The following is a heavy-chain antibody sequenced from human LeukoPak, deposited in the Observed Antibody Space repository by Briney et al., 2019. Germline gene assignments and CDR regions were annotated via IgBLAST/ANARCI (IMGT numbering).Heavy chain of an antibody. CDR3: ARDLGYSSSWYPNWFDP. CDR2: IYYSGST. Sequence: KASETLSLTCTVSGGSISSYYWSWIRQPPGKGLEWIGYIYYSGSTNYNPSLKSRVTISVDTSKNQFSLKLSSVTAADTAVYYCARDLGYSSSWYPNWFDPWGQGTLVTVSS. J-gene: IGHJ5*02. V-gene: IGHV4-59*01. D-gene: IGHD6-13*01. CDR1: GGSISSYY.